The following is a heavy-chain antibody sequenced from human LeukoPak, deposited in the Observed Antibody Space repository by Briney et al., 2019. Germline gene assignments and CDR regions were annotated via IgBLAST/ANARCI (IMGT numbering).Heavy chain of an antibody. CDR1: GFNFDDYT. CDR3: VKDLYRGTTIVTVFEF. D-gene: IGHD1-26*01. J-gene: IGHJ4*02. V-gene: IGHV3-43*01. CDR2: ISWNGDIT. Sequence: SGGSLRLSCAASGFNFDDYTMHWVRQRPGKDLEWLSFISWNGDITYYADSVRGRFTISRDNSKNSLFLRMNSLTPDDTALYYCVKDLYRGTTIVTVFEFWGQGALVSVSS.